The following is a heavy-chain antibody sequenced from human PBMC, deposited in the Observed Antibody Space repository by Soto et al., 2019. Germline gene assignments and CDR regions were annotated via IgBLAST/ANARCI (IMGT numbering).Heavy chain of an antibody. CDR2: IYHTGRA. Sequence: QLQLQESGSGLVKPSQTLSLTCTVSGDSISSHHLSWIRQPPGKGLEWIGYIYHTGRAFYNSSLKSRVSMSVDNSKNQISLNLRSVTAADTAVYYCVRDTGYGNLDYWGHGTLVTVSS. CDR1: GDSISSHH. J-gene: IGHJ4*01. V-gene: IGHV4-30-2*01. D-gene: IGHD5-18*01. CDR3: VRDTGYGNLDY.